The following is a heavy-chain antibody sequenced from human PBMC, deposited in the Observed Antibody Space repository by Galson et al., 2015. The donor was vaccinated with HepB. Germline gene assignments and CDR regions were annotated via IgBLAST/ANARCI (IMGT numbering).Heavy chain of an antibody. CDR1: GSTLSSHW. CDR2: IKHDGIEK. V-gene: IGHV3-7*01. CDR3: AREGLREAFDS. D-gene: IGHD2-21*02. J-gene: IGHJ3*02. Sequence: SLRLSCAASGSTLSSHWMAWVRQAPGKGLEWVANIKHDGIEKYYVDSVKGRFTISRDNAKNSLFLQMNSLRAEDTAIYYCAREGLREAFDSWGQGTMVTVSS.